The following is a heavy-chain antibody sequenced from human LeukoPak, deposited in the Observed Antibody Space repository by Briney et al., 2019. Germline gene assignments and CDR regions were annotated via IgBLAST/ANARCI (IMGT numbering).Heavy chain of an antibody. V-gene: IGHV4-39*01. D-gene: IGHD5-18*01. Sequence: SETLSLTCTVSGGSISSSSYYWGWIRQPPGKGLEWIGSIYYSGSTYYNPSLKSRVAISVDTSKNQFSLKLSSVTAADTAVYYCAGLEIQLWKAFDIWGQGTMVTVSS. CDR3: AGLEIQLWKAFDI. CDR1: GGSISSSSYY. J-gene: IGHJ3*02. CDR2: IYYSGST.